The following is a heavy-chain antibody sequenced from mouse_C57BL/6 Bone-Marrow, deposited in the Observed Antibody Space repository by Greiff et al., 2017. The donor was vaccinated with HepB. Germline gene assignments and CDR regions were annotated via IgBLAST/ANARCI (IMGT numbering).Heavy chain of an antibody. CDR1: GFTFSSYG. CDR2: ISSGGSYT. J-gene: IGHJ4*01. Sequence: VQLKESGGDLVKPGGSLKLSCAASGFTFSSYGMSWVRQTPDKRLEWVATISSGGSYTYYPDSVKGRFTISRDNAKNTLYLQMSSLKSEDTAMYYCARGWGYAMDYWGQGTSVTVSS. V-gene: IGHV5-6*01. D-gene: IGHD3-3*01. CDR3: ARGWGYAMDY.